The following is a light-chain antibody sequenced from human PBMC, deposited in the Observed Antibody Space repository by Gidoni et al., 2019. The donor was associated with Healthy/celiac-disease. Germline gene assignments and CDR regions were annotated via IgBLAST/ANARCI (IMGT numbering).Light chain of an antibody. V-gene: IGKV1-39*01. CDR1: QSISSY. CDR2: AAS. J-gene: IGKJ1*01. CDR3: QQSYSTPRT. Sequence: DIQMNQSPSSLSASVGDRVTITCRASQSISSYLNWYQQKPGKAPKLLIYAASSLQSGVPSMFSGSGSGTDFTLTISSLQPEDFATYYCQQSYSTPRTFGQGTKVEIK.